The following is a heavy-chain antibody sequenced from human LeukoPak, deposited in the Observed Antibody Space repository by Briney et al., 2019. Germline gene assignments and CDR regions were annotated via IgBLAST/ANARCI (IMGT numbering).Heavy chain of an antibody. CDR2: INPDSSDT. D-gene: IGHD3-10*01. CDR3: ARGDYYGSPKVVAA. V-gene: IGHV1-2*02. Sequence: ASVKGSCKASGYTFTDYYINWVRQAPGQGLEWIGWINPDSSDTNYAQKFQDRVTMTRDTSISTAYIELNFLRSDDTAVFYCARGDYYGSPKVVAAWGQGTLVTVSS. J-gene: IGHJ5*02. CDR1: GYTFTDYY.